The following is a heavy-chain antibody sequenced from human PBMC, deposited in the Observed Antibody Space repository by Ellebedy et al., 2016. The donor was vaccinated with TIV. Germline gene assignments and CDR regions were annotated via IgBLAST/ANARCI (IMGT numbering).Heavy chain of an antibody. J-gene: IGHJ4*02. CDR1: GYTFTNYG. CDR3: ATKHCTGGNCHHPTFDY. D-gene: IGHD2-8*02. Sequence: ASVKVSCXASGYTFTNYGVTWVRQAPGQGLEWMGWITADDSNRHHAQKLQGRFTMTTDTSTTTAYMELRNLRSDDTAVYYCATKHCTGGNCHHPTFDYWGQGTLVTVSS. V-gene: IGHV1-18*01. CDR2: ITADDSNR.